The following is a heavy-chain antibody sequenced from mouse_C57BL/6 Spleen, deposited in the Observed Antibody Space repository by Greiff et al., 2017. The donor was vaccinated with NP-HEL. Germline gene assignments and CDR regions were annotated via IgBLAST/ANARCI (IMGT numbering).Heavy chain of an antibody. Sequence: VQLQQSGPELVKPGASVKLSCKASGYTFTSYDINWVKQRPGQGLEWIGWIYPRDGSTKYNEKFKGKATLTVDTSSSTAYMELHSLTSEDSAVYFCARSGYYDYLYYFDYWGKGTTLTVSS. D-gene: IGHD2-4*01. V-gene: IGHV1-85*01. CDR3: ARSGYYDYLYYFDY. CDR1: GYTFTSYD. J-gene: IGHJ2*01. CDR2: IYPRDGST.